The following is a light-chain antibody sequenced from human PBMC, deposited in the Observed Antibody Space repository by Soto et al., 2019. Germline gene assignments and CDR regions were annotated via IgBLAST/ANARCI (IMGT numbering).Light chain of an antibody. CDR2: DVS. J-gene: IGLJ1*01. Sequence: QSALTQPASVSGSPGQSITISCTGTSSDVGGYDYVSWYQQHPGKAPKLMIYDVSNRPSGVSNRFSGSKSGNTASLTIAGLQAEYEADYYCCSYTSSSTSFGTGTKVTVL. V-gene: IGLV2-14*01. CDR3: CSYTSSSTS. CDR1: SSDVGGYDY.